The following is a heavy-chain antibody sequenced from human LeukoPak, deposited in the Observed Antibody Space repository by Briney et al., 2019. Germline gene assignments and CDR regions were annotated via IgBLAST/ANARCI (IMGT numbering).Heavy chain of an antibody. CDR2: ISTYNGNT. D-gene: IGHD6-19*01. V-gene: IGHV1-18*01. Sequence: ASVKVSCKASGYTFTSYGISWVRQAPGQGPEWMGWISTYNGNTNHAQKVQGRVTMTTDTSTSTAYMELRSLRSDDTAVYYCARDYSSGWPNFDYWGQGTLVTVSS. J-gene: IGHJ4*02. CDR1: GYTFTSYG. CDR3: ARDYSSGWPNFDY.